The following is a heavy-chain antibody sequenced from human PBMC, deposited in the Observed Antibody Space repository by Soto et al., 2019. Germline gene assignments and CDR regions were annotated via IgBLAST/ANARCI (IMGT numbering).Heavy chain of an antibody. CDR1: GGSFSGYY. J-gene: IGHJ4*02. CDR3: ARGWGRIFDY. CDR2: INHSGST. D-gene: IGHD7-27*01. V-gene: IGHV4-34*01. Sequence: QVQLQQWGAGLLKPSETLSLTCAVYGGSFSGYYWNWIRQPPGKGLEWIGEINHSGSTNYNPSLKSRVTIPVDTSKNQFSLKLSSVTAADTAGYYCARGWGRIFDYWGQGTLVTVSS.